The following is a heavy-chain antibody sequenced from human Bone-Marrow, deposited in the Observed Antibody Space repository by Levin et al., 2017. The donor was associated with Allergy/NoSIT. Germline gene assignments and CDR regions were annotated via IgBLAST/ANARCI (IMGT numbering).Heavy chain of an antibody. CDR2: IYSGGST. Sequence: GGSLRLSCEVSGFSVSGDFMTWVRQAPGKGLEWVSVIYSGGSTYYADSVKGRFTISRDNSKNTIYLQMNNLRDEDTAVYYCARPRNGGRYFGWFDPWGQGTLVTVSS. CDR1: GFSVSGDF. D-gene: IGHD1-26*01. V-gene: IGHV3-53*01. J-gene: IGHJ5*02. CDR3: ARPRNGGRYFGWFDP.